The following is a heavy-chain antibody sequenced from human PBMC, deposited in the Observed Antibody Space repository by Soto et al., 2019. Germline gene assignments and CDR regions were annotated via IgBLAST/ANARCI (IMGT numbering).Heavy chain of an antibody. CDR3: ARDGTRPLSPGGSSNTKKNWFVP. CDR2: INPNSGGT. V-gene: IGHV1-2*02. D-gene: IGHD2-2*01. CDR1: GYSFTGYY. Sequence: ASVKVSCKSSGYSFTGYYMHWVRQAPGQGLEWMGWINPNSGGTNYAQKFQGRVTMTRDTSISTAYMELSRLRSDDTAVYYCARDGTRPLSPGGSSNTKKNWFVPWGQGTLVTVSS. J-gene: IGHJ5*02.